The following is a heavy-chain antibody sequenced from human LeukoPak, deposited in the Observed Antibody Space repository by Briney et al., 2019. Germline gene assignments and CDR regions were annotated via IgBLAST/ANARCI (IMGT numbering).Heavy chain of an antibody. CDR2: ICHSGST. D-gene: IGHD6-19*01. CDR3: ARDYRPFIAVAGTWFDP. CDR1: GGSISSSNW. J-gene: IGHJ5*02. V-gene: IGHV4-4*02. Sequence: SGTLSLTCAVSGGSISSSNWWSWVRQPPGKGLEWIGEICHSGSTNYNPSLKSRVTISVDTSKNQFSLKLSSVTAADTAVYYCARDYRPFIAVAGTWFDPWGQGTLVTVSS.